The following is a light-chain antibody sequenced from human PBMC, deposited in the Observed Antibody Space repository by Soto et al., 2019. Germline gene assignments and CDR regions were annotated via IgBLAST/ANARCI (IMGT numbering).Light chain of an antibody. Sequence: QSVLTQPASVSGSPGQSITISCTGTNSDVGNYNLVSWYQQHPGKAPKLIIYEGSKRPSGVSDRFSGSKSGDTASLTISGLQAEDAAGYFFCSYAGGSIDVLFGGGTQLTVL. V-gene: IGLV2-23*01. CDR2: EGS. CDR1: NSDVGNYNL. CDR3: CSYAGGSIDVL. J-gene: IGLJ3*02.